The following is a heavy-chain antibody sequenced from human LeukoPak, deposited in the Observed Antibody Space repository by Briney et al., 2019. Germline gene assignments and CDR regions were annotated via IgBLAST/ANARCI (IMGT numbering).Heavy chain of an antibody. Sequence: PSETLSLTCTVSGDSISSSSYYWVWLRQPPGEGLEWIATIYYSGSTYYNPSPKSRVTISVDTSKNQFSLKLSSVTAADTAMYYCARYWGPYDNSGAYFDYWGQGTLVTVSS. CDR3: ARYWGPYDNSGAYFDY. V-gene: IGHV4-39*01. J-gene: IGHJ4*02. CDR2: IYYSGST. CDR1: GDSISSSSYY. D-gene: IGHD3-22*01.